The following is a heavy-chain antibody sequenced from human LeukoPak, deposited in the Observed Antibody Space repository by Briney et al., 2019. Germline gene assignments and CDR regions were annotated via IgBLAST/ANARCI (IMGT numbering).Heavy chain of an antibody. Sequence: PSQTLSLTCTVSVGSISSGSYYWSWIRQPAGKRLEWIGRIYTSGSTNYNPSLKSRVTISVDTSKNQFSLKLSSVTAADTAVYYCARARYDFWSGSGLDPWGQGTLVTLSS. J-gene: IGHJ5*02. CDR3: ARARYDFWSGSGLDP. V-gene: IGHV4-61*02. CDR2: IYTSGST. CDR1: VGSISSGSYY. D-gene: IGHD3-3*01.